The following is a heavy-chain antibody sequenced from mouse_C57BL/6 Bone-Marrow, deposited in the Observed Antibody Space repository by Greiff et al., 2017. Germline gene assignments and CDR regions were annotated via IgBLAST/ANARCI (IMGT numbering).Heavy chain of an antibody. Sequence: EVQLVESGPGLVKPSQSLSLTCSVTGYSITSGYYWNWIRQFPGNKLEWMGYISYDGSNNYNPSLKNRISITRDTSKNQFFLKLNSVTTEDTATYYCARDLYYGNYYYAMDYWGQGTSVTVSS. V-gene: IGHV3-6*01. D-gene: IGHD2-1*01. CDR1: GYSITSGYY. CDR3: ARDLYYGNYYYAMDY. J-gene: IGHJ4*01. CDR2: ISYDGSN.